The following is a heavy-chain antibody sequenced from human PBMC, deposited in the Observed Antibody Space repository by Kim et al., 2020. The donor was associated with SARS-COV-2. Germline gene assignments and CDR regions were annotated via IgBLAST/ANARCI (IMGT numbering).Heavy chain of an antibody. Sequence: PSFQGQVTISADKSISTAYLQWSSLKASDTAMYYCARLSTGGPYDYGDYWGQGTLVTVSS. V-gene: IGHV5-51*01. D-gene: IGHD2-8*02. J-gene: IGHJ4*02. CDR3: ARLSTGGPYDYGDY.